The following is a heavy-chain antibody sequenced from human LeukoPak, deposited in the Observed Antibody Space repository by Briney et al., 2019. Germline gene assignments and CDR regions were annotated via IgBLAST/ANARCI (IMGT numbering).Heavy chain of an antibody. V-gene: IGHV1-2*02. J-gene: IGHJ4*02. Sequence: ASVKVSCKASGYTFTDYYMHWVRQAPGQGLEWMGWINPKNGATNYGQRFQGGITLTWDTSITTAYMEVRSLRSDDTATYYCARYKDRYSSPSNFEFWGQGTQVTVSS. D-gene: IGHD6-6*01. CDR3: ARYKDRYSSPSNFEF. CDR1: GYTFTDYY. CDR2: INPKNGAT.